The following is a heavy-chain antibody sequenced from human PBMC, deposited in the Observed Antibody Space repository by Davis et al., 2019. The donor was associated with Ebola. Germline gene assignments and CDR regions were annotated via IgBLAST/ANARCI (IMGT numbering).Heavy chain of an antibody. CDR2: LNPSGGST. CDR3: ARDTPTQWGGADY. D-gene: IGHD1-26*01. V-gene: IGHV1-46*01. Sequence: ASVTVSCKASGDTFSTNSVIWVRQAPGQGLAWMGILNPSGGSTTYAQKFQGRVTMTRDTSASTVNMEVSGLRSEDTAVYYCARDTPTQWGGADYWGQGTLVTVSS. CDR1: GDTFSTNS. J-gene: IGHJ4*02.